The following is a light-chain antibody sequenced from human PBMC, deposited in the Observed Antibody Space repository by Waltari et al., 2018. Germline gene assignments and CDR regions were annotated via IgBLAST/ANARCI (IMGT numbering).Light chain of an antibody. CDR3: QQYVNYWT. V-gene: IGKV1-5*03. CDR1: QSVNRW. J-gene: IGKJ1*01. CDR2: EAS. Sequence: DIQMTQSPSTLSASVGVRVTITCRASQSVNRWLAWYQQKPGKAPELLIYEASSLESGVPSRFSGSGSGKEFTLTISSLQPDDFGTYYCQQYVNYWTFGQGTKVEIK.